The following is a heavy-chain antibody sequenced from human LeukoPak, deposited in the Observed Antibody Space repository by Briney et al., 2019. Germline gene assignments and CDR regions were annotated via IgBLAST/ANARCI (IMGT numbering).Heavy chain of an antibody. CDR2: IYPRDSNT. Sequence: GESLKISCKGSGYSFTTYWIGWVRQMPGKGLEWMGIIYPRDSNTRYSPSFQGQVTISADKSITTAYLQWSSLRASDTAMYYCARPDRYNSFDFWGQGTLVTVSS. CDR3: ARPDRYNSFDF. D-gene: IGHD5-24*01. V-gene: IGHV5-51*01. J-gene: IGHJ4*02. CDR1: GYSFTTYW.